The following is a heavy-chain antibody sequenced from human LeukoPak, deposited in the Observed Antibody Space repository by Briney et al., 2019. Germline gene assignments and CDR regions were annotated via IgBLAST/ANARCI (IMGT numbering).Heavy chain of an antibody. Sequence: GGCLRLSCAASGFTFSSYEMNWVRQAPGKGLEWVSYISGSGSTIYYADSVKGRFTISRDNAKNSLYLQMNSLRAEDTAVYYCARRQHFDYWGQGTLVTVSS. J-gene: IGHJ4*02. CDR1: GFTFSSYE. CDR3: ARRQHFDY. V-gene: IGHV3-48*03. CDR2: ISGSGSTI. D-gene: IGHD6-13*01.